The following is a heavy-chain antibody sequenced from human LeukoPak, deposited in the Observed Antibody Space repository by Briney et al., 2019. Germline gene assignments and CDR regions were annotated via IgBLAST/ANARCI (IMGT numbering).Heavy chain of an antibody. D-gene: IGHD3-16*01. CDR3: ARERTGDLGEETVFGGAPFDY. CDR1: GFTFSSYW. V-gene: IGHV3-7*01. Sequence: PGGSLRLSCAASGFTFSSYWMSWVRQAPGKGREWVANIKQDGSEKYYVDSVKGRFTISRDNAKNSLYLQMNSLRAEDTAVYYCARERTGDLGEETVFGGAPFDYWGQGTLVTVSS. J-gene: IGHJ4*02. CDR2: IKQDGSEK.